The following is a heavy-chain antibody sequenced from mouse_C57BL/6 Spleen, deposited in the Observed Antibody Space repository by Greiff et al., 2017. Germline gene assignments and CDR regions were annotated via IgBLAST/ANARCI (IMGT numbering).Heavy chain of an antibody. CDR2: IDPSDSET. J-gene: IGHJ4*01. CDR1: GYTFTSYW. CDR3: ARGCDYYGSSYGAMDY. Sequence: QVQLKQPGAELVRPGSSVKLSCKASGYTFTSYWMHWVKQRPIQGLEWIGNIDPSDSETHYNQKFKDKATLTVAKSSSTAYMQLSSLPSEDSAVYYCARGCDYYGSSYGAMDYWGQGTSVTVSS. V-gene: IGHV1-52*01. D-gene: IGHD1-1*01.